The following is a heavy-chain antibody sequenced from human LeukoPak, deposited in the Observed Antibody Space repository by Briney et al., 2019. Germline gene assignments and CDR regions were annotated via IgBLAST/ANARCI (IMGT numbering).Heavy chain of an antibody. V-gene: IGHV3-48*01. Sequence: GGSLRLSCATSGFTFSTYGMHWVRQAPGKGLEWVSYISGSSTSIYHADSVKGRFTISRDNAKNSLYLQMNSLRAEDTAVYYCARDVGYRSWFDPWGQGTLVIVSS. D-gene: IGHD5-18*01. CDR2: ISGSSTSI. CDR1: GFTFSTYG. J-gene: IGHJ5*02. CDR3: ARDVGYRSWFDP.